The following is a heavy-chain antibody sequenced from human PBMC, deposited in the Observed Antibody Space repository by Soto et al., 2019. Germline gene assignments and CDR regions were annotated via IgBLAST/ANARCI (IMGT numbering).Heavy chain of an antibody. CDR3: AHRPRGYSSYFDY. Sequence: QITLKESGPPLVKPTQTLTLTCTFSGFSLSTRGVGVGWIRQPPGKALEWLALLYWDDDKGYSPSLKSRLTITKDTSKNPVVLTVTNMDPVDTATYYCAHRPRGYSSYFDYWGQGTLVTVSS. CDR2: LYWDDDK. J-gene: IGHJ4*02. D-gene: IGHD5-18*01. V-gene: IGHV2-5*02. CDR1: GFSLSTRGVG.